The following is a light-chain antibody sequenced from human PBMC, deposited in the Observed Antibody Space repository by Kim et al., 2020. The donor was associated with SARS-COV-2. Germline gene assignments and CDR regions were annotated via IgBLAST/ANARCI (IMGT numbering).Light chain of an antibody. J-gene: IGLJ2*01. Sequence: SSELTQDPAVSVALGQTVRITCQGDSLRSYYATWYQQKPRQAPVLVIYGRNNRPSGIPDRVSGSTSGNTASLIISGAQAEDEADFYCQSRNSGGNVVFGGGTKVTVL. CDR2: GRN. CDR3: QSRNSGGNVV. CDR1: SLRSYY. V-gene: IGLV3-19*01.